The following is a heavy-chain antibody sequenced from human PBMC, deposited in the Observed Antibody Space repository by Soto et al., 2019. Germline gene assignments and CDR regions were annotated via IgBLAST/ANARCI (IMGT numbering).Heavy chain of an antibody. CDR3: AKDMGYYYGMDV. J-gene: IGHJ6*02. D-gene: IGHD3-10*01. Sequence: EVQLLESGGGLVQPGGSLRLSCAASGFTFSIYAMSWVRQAPGKGLEWVSAISGSGGSTYYADSVKGRFTISRDNSKNKLYLKMTSLRAEDTAVYYCAKDMGYYYGMDVWGQGPTVTVSS. V-gene: IGHV3-23*01. CDR2: ISGSGGST. CDR1: GFTFSIYA.